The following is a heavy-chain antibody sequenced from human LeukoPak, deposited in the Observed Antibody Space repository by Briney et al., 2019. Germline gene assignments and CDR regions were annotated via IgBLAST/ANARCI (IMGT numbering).Heavy chain of an antibody. CDR2: MNPNSGNT. J-gene: IGHJ4*02. Sequence: ASVKVSCKASGYTFTSYDINWVRQATGQGLEWMGWMNPNSGNTGYAQKFQGRVTMTRDTSTSTVYMELSSLRSEDTAVYYCARSLVGATGFLDYWGQGTLVTVSS. CDR3: ARSLVGATGFLDY. D-gene: IGHD1-26*01. CDR1: GYTFTSYD. V-gene: IGHV1-8*01.